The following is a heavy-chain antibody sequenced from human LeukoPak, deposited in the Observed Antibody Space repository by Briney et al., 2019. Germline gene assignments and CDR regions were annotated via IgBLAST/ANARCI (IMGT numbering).Heavy chain of an antibody. CDR2: IIPILGIA. V-gene: IGHV1-69*04. CDR1: GGTFSSYA. CDR3: ARNQDSSSWSLMTYYFDY. D-gene: IGHD6-13*01. Sequence: SVKVSCKASGGTFSSYAISWVRQAPGQGLEWMGRIIPILGIANYAQKFQGRVTITADKSTSTAYMELSSLRSEDTAVYYCARNQDSSSWSLMTYYFDYWGQGTLVTVSS. J-gene: IGHJ4*02.